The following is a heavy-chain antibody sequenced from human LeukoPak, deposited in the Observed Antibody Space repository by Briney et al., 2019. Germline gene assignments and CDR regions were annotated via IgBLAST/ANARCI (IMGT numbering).Heavy chain of an antibody. V-gene: IGHV4-4*07. D-gene: IGHD4-17*01. CDR2: IYTSGTT. J-gene: IGHJ4*02. Sequence: PSETLSLTCTVSGGPISSYYWSWLRQPAGKGLEWIGRIYTSGTTHYNPSLKSRVTMSVDTSKNQFSLKLSSVTAADTAVYYCARLSTVTTSFDYWGQGTLVTVSS. CDR3: ARLSTVTTSFDY. CDR1: GGPISSYY.